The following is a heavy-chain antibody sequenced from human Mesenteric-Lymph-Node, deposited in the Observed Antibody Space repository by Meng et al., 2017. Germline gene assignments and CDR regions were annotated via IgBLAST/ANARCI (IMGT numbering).Heavy chain of an antibody. Sequence: QVQLPESGPGLVKPSQTPSLTGTVSGGSVSSGGYYWTWIRQHPGKGLEWFGHIYYSGSTFYNPSLKRRVIISIDTSKNQFSLNLRSVTAADTAVYYCARVSSGWDYFDYWGQGTLVTVSS. D-gene: IGHD6-19*01. J-gene: IGHJ4*02. CDR1: GGSVSSGGYY. CDR2: IYYSGST. CDR3: ARVSSGWDYFDY. V-gene: IGHV4-31*03.